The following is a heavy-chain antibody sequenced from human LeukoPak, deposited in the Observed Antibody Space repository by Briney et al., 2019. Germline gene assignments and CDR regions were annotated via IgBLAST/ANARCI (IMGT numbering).Heavy chain of an antibody. J-gene: IGHJ4*02. Sequence: PGGSLRLSCAASGSTFSSYGMHWVRQAPGKGLEWVAVIWYDGSNKYYADSVKGRFTISRDNSKNTLYLQMNSLRAEDTAVYYCARDPYGGIDYWGQGTLVTVSS. CDR2: IWYDGSNK. CDR1: GSTFSSYG. V-gene: IGHV3-33*01. D-gene: IGHD4-23*01. CDR3: ARDPYGGIDY.